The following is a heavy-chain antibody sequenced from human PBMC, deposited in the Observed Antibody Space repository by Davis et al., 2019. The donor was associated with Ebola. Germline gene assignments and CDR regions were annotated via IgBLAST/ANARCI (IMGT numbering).Heavy chain of an antibody. CDR3: AHRREYYDSSGYYLYYFDY. CDR1: GFSISTSGVG. D-gene: IGHD3-22*01. CDR2: IYWDDDK. V-gene: IGHV2-5*02. J-gene: IGHJ4*02. Sequence: SGPTLVKPTQTLTLTCTFSGFSISTSGVGVGWIRQPPGKALEWLALIYWDDDKRYSPSLKSRLTITKDTSKSQVVLTMTNMDPVDTATYYCAHRREYYDSSGYYLYYFDYWGQGALVTVSS.